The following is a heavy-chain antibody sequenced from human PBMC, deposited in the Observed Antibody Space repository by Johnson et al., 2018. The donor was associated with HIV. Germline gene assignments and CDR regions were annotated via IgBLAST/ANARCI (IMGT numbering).Heavy chain of an antibody. V-gene: IGHV3-33*06. CDR1: GLSLSAYG. D-gene: IGHD1-26*01. Sequence: QVQLVESGGGVVQPGTSLRLSCEASGLSLSAYGLHWVRQAPGKGLEWLAVIWPDGSNRFYADSVKGRFTISRDNSKNTLYLQMNSLRAEDTALYYCAKGWELTPDDAFDIWGQGTMVTVSS. CDR2: IWPDGSNR. J-gene: IGHJ3*02. CDR3: AKGWELTPDDAFDI.